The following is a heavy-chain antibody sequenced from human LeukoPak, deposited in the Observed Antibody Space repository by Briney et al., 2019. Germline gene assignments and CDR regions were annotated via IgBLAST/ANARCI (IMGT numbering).Heavy chain of an antibody. V-gene: IGHV3-7*01. CDR1: GFTFRRYW. J-gene: IGHJ4*02. Sequence: GGSLRLSCAAYGFTFRRYWMSWVGKTPGKGPEWVDSIKEDGSEKNYADTVKGRFTISRDDVRNSRSLQMDSLRLYDTAVYYSAREYLWGQGTQVIVSS. CDR3: AREYL. CDR2: IKEDGSEK.